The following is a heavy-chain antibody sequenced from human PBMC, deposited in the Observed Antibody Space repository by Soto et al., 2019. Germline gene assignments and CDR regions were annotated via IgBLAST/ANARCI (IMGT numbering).Heavy chain of an antibody. D-gene: IGHD1-7*01. CDR2: ISSSSTNT. V-gene: IGHV3-48*02. Sequence: GGSQRLSSTGSGLICRNYSMNWVRQAPGRGLEWVSYISSSSTNTYYAASVRGRFTISRDNAKNSLFLRMISLKDDDTAVYYCTRGTKGGSPPLWGRGTLVTVSS. J-gene: IGHJ4*02. CDR1: GLICRNYS. CDR3: TRGTKGGSPPL.